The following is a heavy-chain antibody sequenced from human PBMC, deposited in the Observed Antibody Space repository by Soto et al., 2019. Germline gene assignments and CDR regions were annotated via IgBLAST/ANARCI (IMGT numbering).Heavy chain of an antibody. CDR3: ARDYGDPYYYYGMDV. D-gene: IGHD4-17*01. V-gene: IGHV3-30-3*01. CDR2: ISYDGSNK. J-gene: IGHJ6*02. Sequence: SLRLSCAASGFTFSSYAMHWVRQAPGKGLEWVAVISYDGSNKYYADSVKGRFTISRDNSKNTLYLQMNSLRTDDTAVYYCARDYGDPYYYYGMDVWGQGTTVTVSS. CDR1: GFTFSSYA.